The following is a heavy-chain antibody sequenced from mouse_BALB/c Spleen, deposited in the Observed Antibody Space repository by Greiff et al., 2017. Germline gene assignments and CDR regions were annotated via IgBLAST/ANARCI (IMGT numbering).Heavy chain of an antibody. V-gene: IGHV5-17*02. J-gene: IGHJ4*01. D-gene: IGHD2-4*01. Sequence: EVMLVESGGGLVQPGGSRKLSCAASGFTFSSFGMHWVRQAPEKGLEWVAYISSGSSTIYYADTVKGRFTISRDNPKNTLFLQMTSLRSEDTAMYYCARCDYPHYYAMDYWGQGTSVTVSS. CDR1: GFTFSSFG. CDR2: ISSGSSTI. CDR3: ARCDYPHYYAMDY.